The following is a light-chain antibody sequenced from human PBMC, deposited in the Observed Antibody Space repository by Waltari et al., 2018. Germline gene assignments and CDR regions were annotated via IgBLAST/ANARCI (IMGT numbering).Light chain of an antibody. Sequence: DIQMTQSPSTLSASLGDRVTITCRASQSISYYLAWYQHNPGKAPKLLISKASILESGVPSRFSGTGAGTEFTLTISSLQPDDLATYFCQQYSSYSTFGQGTKLEIK. CDR2: KAS. J-gene: IGKJ2*01. CDR1: QSISYY. V-gene: IGKV1-5*03. CDR3: QQYSSYST.